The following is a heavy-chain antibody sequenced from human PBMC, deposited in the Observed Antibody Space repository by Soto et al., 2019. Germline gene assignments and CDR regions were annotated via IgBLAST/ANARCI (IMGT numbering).Heavy chain of an antibody. D-gene: IGHD3-10*01. Sequence: ASVKVSCKASGYTVIRYGISWVRQAPGQGLEWMGWISTHNGNTYYAQNFQGRVTMTSDTPTSTAYMELRSLRSDDTAFYYCVRQVISSRGLDPWGQETRVTV. CDR1: GYTVIRYG. CDR3: VRQVISSRGLDP. J-gene: IGHJ5*02. V-gene: IGHV1-18*01. CDR2: ISTHNGNT.